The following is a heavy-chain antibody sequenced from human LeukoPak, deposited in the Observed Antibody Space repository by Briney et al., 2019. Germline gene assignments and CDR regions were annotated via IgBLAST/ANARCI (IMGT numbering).Heavy chain of an antibody. J-gene: IGHJ5*02. CDR2: IYYSGST. Sequence: SETLSLTCTVSGGPISSSSYYWGWIRQPPGTGLEWIGSIYYSGSTYYNPSLKSRVTISVDTSKNQFSLKLSSVTAADTAVYYCARHPSPVVVPAAMRYNWFDPWGQGTLVTVSS. D-gene: IGHD2-2*01. CDR3: ARHPSPVVVPAAMRYNWFDP. CDR1: GGPISSSSYY. V-gene: IGHV4-39*01.